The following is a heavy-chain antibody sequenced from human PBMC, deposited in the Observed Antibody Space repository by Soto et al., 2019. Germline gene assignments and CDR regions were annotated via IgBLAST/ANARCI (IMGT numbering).Heavy chain of an antibody. V-gene: IGHV4-4*01. CDR1: GGTPRRTRW. CDR3: ARTGKFYYYDTTGLPFAP. Sequence: PPQTRSHTWTVSGGTPRRTRWWRCVRLPPRKGLEWIGEIYHLGRTNYNPSLKSRVTLSIDKSNNQFSLTLTSVTAADTAVYFCARTGKFYYYDTTGLPFAPWGRRILVTVSA. CDR2: IYHLGRT. D-gene: IGHD3-22*01. J-gene: IGHJ5*02.